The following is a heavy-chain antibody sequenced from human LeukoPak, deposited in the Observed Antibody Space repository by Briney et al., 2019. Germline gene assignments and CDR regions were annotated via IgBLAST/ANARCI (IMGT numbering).Heavy chain of an antibody. Sequence: SETLSLTCTVSGGSISSYYWSWMRQPAGKGLEWIGRIYTSGSTNYNPSLKSRVTMSVDTSKNQFSLKLSSVTAADTAVYYCAGGYDYEALGGDYYYGMDVWGQGTTVTVSS. D-gene: IGHD5-12*01. J-gene: IGHJ6*02. CDR2: IYTSGST. CDR3: AGGYDYEALGGDYYYGMDV. CDR1: GGSISSYY. V-gene: IGHV4-4*07.